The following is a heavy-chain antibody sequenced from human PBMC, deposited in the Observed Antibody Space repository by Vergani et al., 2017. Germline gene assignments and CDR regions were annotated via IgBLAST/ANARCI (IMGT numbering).Heavy chain of an antibody. Sequence: QLQLQESGPGLVKPSETLSLTCTVSGVSLGSNSYYWGWLRQPPGKGLEWIGTIYYTGTTYYNEAHKSRLTISVDTSKNQFSLNLTSVTAADTAVYYCTRHGRSGWAGYFQHWGQGTLVTASS. CDR3: TRHGRSGWAGYFQH. CDR1: GVSLGSNSYY. V-gene: IGHV4-39*01. CDR2: IYYTGTT. D-gene: IGHD6-19*01. J-gene: IGHJ1*01.